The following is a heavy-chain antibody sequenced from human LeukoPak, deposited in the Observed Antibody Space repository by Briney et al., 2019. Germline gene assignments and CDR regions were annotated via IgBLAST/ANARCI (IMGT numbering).Heavy chain of an antibody. D-gene: IGHD6-13*01. V-gene: IGHV4-59*01. J-gene: IGHJ4*02. CDR3: ARSSSWSLAHVDY. Sequence: SETLSLTCTVSGGSISSYYWSWIRQPPGKGLEWIGYIYYSGSTNYNPSHKSRVTISVDTSKNQFSLKLSSVTAADTAVYYCARSSSWSLAHVDYWGQGTLVTVSS. CDR2: IYYSGST. CDR1: GGSISSYY.